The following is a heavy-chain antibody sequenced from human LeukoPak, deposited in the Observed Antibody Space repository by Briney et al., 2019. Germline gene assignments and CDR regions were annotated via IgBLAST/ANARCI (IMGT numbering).Heavy chain of an antibody. CDR1: GFTFITYA. Sequence: GGSLRLSCAASGFTFITYAMHWVRQAPGKGLEYVSAISSNGGKTYYANSVKGRFTISRDNSKNTLYLQMGSLRAEDMAVYYCARDYNDIWAPLFASWGQGTLVTVSS. V-gene: IGHV3-64*01. CDR2: ISSNGGKT. CDR3: ARDYNDIWAPLFAS. J-gene: IGHJ4*02. D-gene: IGHD1-14*01.